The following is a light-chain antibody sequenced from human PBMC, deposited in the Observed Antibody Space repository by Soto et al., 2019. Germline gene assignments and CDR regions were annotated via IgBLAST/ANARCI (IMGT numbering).Light chain of an antibody. J-gene: IGKJ1*01. CDR1: HSFSIY. Sequence: DIQMTQSPSSLSASVGDRVTITCRTSHSFSIYLNWYQQRPGKAPKLLIYAASSLGSGVPSRFSGSGSGTDFTLTISSLQPEDIATYYGQQSYSTPWTFGQGTKVEI. CDR2: AAS. V-gene: IGKV1-39*01. CDR3: QQSYSTPWT.